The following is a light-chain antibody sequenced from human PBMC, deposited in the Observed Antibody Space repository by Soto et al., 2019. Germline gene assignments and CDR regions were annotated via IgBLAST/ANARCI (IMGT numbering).Light chain of an antibody. V-gene: IGKV1-12*01. Sequence: DIQMTQSPSSVSASVGDRVTITCRSSQGISTWLARYQQKPEKAPKLLIYAASSLQSGVPSRFSGSESGTDFTLSISSVQPEDFATYYWQQANSFPWTFGRGTKVEIK. CDR2: AAS. J-gene: IGKJ1*01. CDR3: QQANSFPWT. CDR1: QGISTW.